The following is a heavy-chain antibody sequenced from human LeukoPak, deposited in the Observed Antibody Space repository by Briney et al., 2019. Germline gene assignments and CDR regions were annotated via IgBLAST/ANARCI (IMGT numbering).Heavy chain of an antibody. CDR3: ARLGKEKVGSGSTFDY. Sequence: SETLSLTCTVSGDSTSSSSYYWGWIRQPPGKGLEWIGSIYYSGSTYYNPSLKSRVTISVDTSKNQFSLKLSSVTAADTAVYYCARLGKEKVGSGSTFDYWGQGTLVTVSS. CDR2: IYYSGST. CDR1: GDSTSSSSYY. D-gene: IGHD3-22*01. V-gene: IGHV4-39*01. J-gene: IGHJ4*02.